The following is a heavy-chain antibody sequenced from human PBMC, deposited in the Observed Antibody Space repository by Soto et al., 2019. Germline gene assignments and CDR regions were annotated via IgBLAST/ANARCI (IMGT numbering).Heavy chain of an antibody. CDR2: ISYDGSNK. Sequence: PGGSLRLSCAASGFTFSSYAMHWVRQAPGKGLEWVAVISYDGSNKYYADSVKGRFTISRDNSKNTLYLQMNSLRAEGTAVYYCAREPEVSSGYYYYYYYGMDVWGQGTTVT. CDR3: AREPEVSSGYYYYYYYGMDV. CDR1: GFTFSSYA. D-gene: IGHD3-22*01. J-gene: IGHJ6*02. V-gene: IGHV3-30-3*01.